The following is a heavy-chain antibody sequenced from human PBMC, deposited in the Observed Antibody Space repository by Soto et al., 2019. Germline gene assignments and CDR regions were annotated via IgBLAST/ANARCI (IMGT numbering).Heavy chain of an antibody. V-gene: IGHV3-23*01. CDR1: GFTFSSYA. CDR3: AKETYHDFWSGYYQYYFDY. D-gene: IGHD3-3*01. J-gene: IGHJ4*02. Sequence: EVQLLESGGGLVQPGGSLRLSCAASGFTFSSYAMSWVRQAPGKGLEWVSAISGSGGSTYYADSVKGRFTISRDNSKNTLYLQMNSLRAEDTAVYYCAKETYHDFWSGYYQYYFDYWGQGTLVTVSS. CDR2: ISGSGGST.